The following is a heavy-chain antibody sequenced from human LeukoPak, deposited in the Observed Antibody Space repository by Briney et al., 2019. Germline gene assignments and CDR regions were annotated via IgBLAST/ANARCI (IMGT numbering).Heavy chain of an antibody. Sequence: SETLSLTCAVYGGSFSGYYWSWIRQPPGKGLEWIGEINHSGSTNYNPSLKSRVTISVDTSKNQFSLKLSSVTAADTAVYYCARMGLRYYYHYMDVWGKGTTVTVSS. D-gene: IGHD5-12*01. J-gene: IGHJ6*03. CDR3: ARMGLRYYYHYMDV. V-gene: IGHV4-34*01. CDR1: GGSFSGYY. CDR2: INHSGST.